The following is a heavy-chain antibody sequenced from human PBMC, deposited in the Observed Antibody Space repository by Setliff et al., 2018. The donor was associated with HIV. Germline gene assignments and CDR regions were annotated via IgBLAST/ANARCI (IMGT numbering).Heavy chain of an antibody. J-gene: IGHJ4*03. CDR2: IYTSGST. Sequence: PSETLSLTCTVSGGSISSGSYYWSWIRQPAGKGLEWIGRIYTSGSTNYNPSLKSRVTISVDTSKNQFSLKLSSVTAADTAVYYCARVSAYYDSSGYFDYWVPETLLVTVSS. V-gene: IGHV4-61*02. CDR3: ARVSAYYDSSGYFDY. D-gene: IGHD3-22*01. CDR1: GGSISSGSYY.